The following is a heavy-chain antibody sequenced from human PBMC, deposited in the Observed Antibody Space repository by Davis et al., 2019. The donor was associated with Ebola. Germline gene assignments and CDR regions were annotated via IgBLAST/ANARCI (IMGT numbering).Heavy chain of an antibody. J-gene: IGHJ4*02. V-gene: IGHV1-69*10. CDR1: GDNFNNYA. Sequence: AASVKVSCKASGDNFNNYAISWVRQAPGQGLEWIGEFIPLLHKASFAQELQGRVTITADGSTNTAYMELSSLKPEDTAVYFCAAFLRDYYGDYVGLNSWGQGTLVTVSS. CDR2: FIPLLHKA. CDR3: AAFLRDYYGDYVGLNS. D-gene: IGHD4-17*01.